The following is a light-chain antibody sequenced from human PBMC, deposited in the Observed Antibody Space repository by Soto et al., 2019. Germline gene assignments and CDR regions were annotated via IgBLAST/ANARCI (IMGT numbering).Light chain of an antibody. Sequence: QSVLTQPASVSGSPGQSITISCTGSSSDIGSYNLVSWYQQHPDKAPKLILYEGNKRPSGVSNRFSGSKSDNTAFLTISGLQAEDEADYYCCSYVPRSAPYVFGTGTKLTFL. CDR1: SSDIGSYNL. V-gene: IGLV2-23*01. J-gene: IGLJ1*01. CDR3: CSYVPRSAPYV. CDR2: EGN.